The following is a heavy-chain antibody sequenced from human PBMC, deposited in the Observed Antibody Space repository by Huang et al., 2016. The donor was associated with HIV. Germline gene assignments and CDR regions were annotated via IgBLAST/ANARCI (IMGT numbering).Heavy chain of an antibody. CDR3: ARGGPVGYFNL. CDR1: GFLFTTFT. J-gene: IGHJ4*03. D-gene: IGHD2-15*01. CDR2: ISGSGSSI. Sequence: EVQLEESGGALVKPGGSLRLSCAATGFLFTTFTMQWVRQAPGKGLEWVSSISGSGSSIYYADAVKGRFTISRDNTKKSLYLQMSSLSVDDTAFYFCARGGPVGYFNLWGHGTLVSVSS. V-gene: IGHV3-21*01.